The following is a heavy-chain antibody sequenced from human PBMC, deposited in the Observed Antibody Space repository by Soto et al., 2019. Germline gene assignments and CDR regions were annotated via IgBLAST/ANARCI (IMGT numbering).Heavy chain of an antibody. D-gene: IGHD1-26*01. V-gene: IGHV4-59*12. J-gene: IGHJ4*02. Sequence: SETLSLTCTVSGGSISGYYWSWIRQHPGKGLEWIGYIYYSGSTNYNPSLKSRVTISVDTSKNTLYLQMDSLRAEDTAVYYCARDGVGATVYFGYLDYWGQGALVTVSS. CDR3: ARDGVGATVYFGYLDY. CDR1: GGSISGYY. CDR2: IYYSGST.